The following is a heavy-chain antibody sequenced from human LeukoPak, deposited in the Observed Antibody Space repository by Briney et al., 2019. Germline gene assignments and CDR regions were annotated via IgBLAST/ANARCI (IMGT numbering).Heavy chain of an antibody. CDR3: ARTRPQDYGTSYMDV. CDR2: IFHSGTT. Sequence: SDSLSLTCNVSGDSISSDYWSWIRQTPGKGLEWIGFIFHSGTTDYNPSLQSRATISIDTSRKSFSLKLLSVTAADTAVYYCARTRPQDYGTSYMDVWGTRPTVSVSS. D-gene: IGHD4-17*01. J-gene: IGHJ6*03. V-gene: IGHV4-59*08. CDR1: GDSISSDY.